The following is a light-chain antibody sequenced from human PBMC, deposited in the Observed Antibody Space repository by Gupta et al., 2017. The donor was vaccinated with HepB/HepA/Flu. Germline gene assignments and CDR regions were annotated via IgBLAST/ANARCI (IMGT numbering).Light chain of an antibody. V-gene: IGKV1-12*01. Sequence: DIQVTQSPSSVSASVGDRVTITCRASQDISRWLAWYQQKPGKAPKLLIYVVSSLQSGVLSRFSGSGSGTDFILTISSRQPEDFATYYCQQVNSFPLTFGQGTRLEIK. CDR1: QDISRW. J-gene: IGKJ5*01. CDR3: QQVNSFPLT. CDR2: VVS.